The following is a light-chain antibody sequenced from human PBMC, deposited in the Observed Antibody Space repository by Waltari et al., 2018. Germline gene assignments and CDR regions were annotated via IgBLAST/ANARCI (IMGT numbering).Light chain of an antibody. CDR3: SSYAGSSKGV. J-gene: IGLJ2*01. CDR2: AVS. V-gene: IGLV2-23*02. CDR1: SSDVGHYTR. Sequence: QSALTQPASVSGSPGQSIPISCTGTSSDVGHYTRVSWYQQHPGKAPKLMIYAVSKRPSGVSDRFSGSKSGDMASLTISGLQPEDEAEYFCSSYAGSSKGVFGGGTKVTVL.